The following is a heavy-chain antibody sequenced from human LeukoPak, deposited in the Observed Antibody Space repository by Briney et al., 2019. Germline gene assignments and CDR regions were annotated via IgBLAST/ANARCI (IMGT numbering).Heavy chain of an antibody. CDR3: ARDNSVRDEAWWFNP. J-gene: IGHJ5*02. V-gene: IGHV1-69*13. D-gene: IGHD5-24*01. CDR1: GGTFSSYA. CDR2: INPIFGSA. Sequence: ASVKVSCKASGGTFSSYAISWVRQAPGQGLEWVGGINPIFGSANYAQKFQGRVTITADESTSTAYMDLSSLRSEDTAVYYCARDNSVRDEAWWFNPWGQGTLVTVSS.